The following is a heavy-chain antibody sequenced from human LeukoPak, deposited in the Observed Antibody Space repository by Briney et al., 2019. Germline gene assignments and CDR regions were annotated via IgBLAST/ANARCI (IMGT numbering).Heavy chain of an antibody. CDR2: IKEDGREK. CDR1: GFTFSSSW. J-gene: IGHJ4*02. CDR3: ARGGRPDH. V-gene: IGHV3-7*01. D-gene: IGHD3-10*01. Sequence: GGSLRLSCATSGFTFSSSWMSWVRQAPGKGLGCVANIKEDGREKYYVDSVKGRFTISRDNAKNSLYLQMSSLRAEDTAVYYCARGGRPDHWGQGTLVTVSS.